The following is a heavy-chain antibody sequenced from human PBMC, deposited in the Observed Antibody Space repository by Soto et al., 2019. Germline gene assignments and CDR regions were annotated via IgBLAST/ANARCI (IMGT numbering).Heavy chain of an antibody. V-gene: IGHV3-30*18. Sequence: QVQLVESGGGVVQPGRSLRLSCAASGFVFRTYGMYWVRQAPGKGLEWVALISYDGRSKNYADSVKGRFTISRDNSENKLFLHMNSLTFEDTAVYYCANLATALVFFAKAVWGQWTTVVVSS. CDR1: GFVFRTYG. CDR3: ANLATALVFFAKAV. D-gene: IGHD5-18*01. J-gene: IGHJ6*02. CDR2: ISYDGRSK.